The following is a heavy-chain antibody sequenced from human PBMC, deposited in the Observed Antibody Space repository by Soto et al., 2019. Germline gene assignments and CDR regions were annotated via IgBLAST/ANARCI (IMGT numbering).Heavy chain of an antibody. J-gene: IGHJ6*02. CDR2: ISYDGSNK. V-gene: IGHV3-30*18. CDR1: GFTFSSYG. CDR3: AKVFTDYDILTGYYAPAYYYGMDV. D-gene: IGHD3-9*01. Sequence: FLSLSCAASGFTFSSYGMHWVRQAPGKGLEWVAVISYDGSNKYYADSVKGRFTISRDNYKNTLYLQMNSLRAEDTAVYYCAKVFTDYDILTGYYAPAYYYGMDVWGQGTTVTVSS.